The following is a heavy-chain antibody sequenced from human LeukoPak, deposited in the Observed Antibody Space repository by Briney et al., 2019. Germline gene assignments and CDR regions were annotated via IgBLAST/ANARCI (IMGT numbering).Heavy chain of an antibody. J-gene: IGHJ4*02. V-gene: IGHV3-66*01. CDR2: VYKGGNT. D-gene: IGHD5-24*01. Sequence: GGSLRLSCAVSGFTVSDMYMSWVRQAPGEGLEWVSVVYKGGNTYYADSVKDRFTVSRDNSKNTLYLQMNSLRAEDTAVYYCARGDGYNYFDYWGQGTLVTVSS. CDR1: GFTVSDMY. CDR3: ARGDGYNYFDY.